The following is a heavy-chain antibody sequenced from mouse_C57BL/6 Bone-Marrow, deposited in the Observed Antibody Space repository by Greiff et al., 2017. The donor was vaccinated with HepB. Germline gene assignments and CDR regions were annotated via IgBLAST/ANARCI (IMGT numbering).Heavy chain of an antibody. CDR3: ARHSSYVSSYNYFDY. J-gene: IGHJ2*01. CDR1: GFTFSSYG. CDR2: ISSGGSYT. V-gene: IGHV5-6*01. D-gene: IGHD1-1*01. Sequence: EVKLVESGGDLVKPGGSLKLSCAASGFTFSSYGMSWVRQTPDKRLEWVATISSGGSYTYYPDSVKGRFTISRDNAKNTLYLQMSSLKSEDTAMYDCARHSSYVSSYNYFDYWGQGTTLTVSS.